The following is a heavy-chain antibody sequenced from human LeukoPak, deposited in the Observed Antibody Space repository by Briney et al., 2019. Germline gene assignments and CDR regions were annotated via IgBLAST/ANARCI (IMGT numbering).Heavy chain of an antibody. J-gene: IGHJ4*02. CDR2: ISANGDTI. V-gene: IGHV3-23*01. Sequence: GGSLRLSCAASGSTFSSYAMGWVRQAPGKGLEGVSRISANGDTIKYADSVKGRFTISRDNAKNTVLLQMNSLRVDDTAVYYCAKEGRIAAGTGDYFDYWGQGTLATVSS. CDR1: GSTFSSYA. D-gene: IGHD6-13*01. CDR3: AKEGRIAAGTGDYFDY.